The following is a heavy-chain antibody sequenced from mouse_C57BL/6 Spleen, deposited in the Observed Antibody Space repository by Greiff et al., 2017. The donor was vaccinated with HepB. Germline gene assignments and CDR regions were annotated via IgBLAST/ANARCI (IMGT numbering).Heavy chain of an antibody. D-gene: IGHD2-3*01. CDR2: IYPGSGST. CDR1: GYTFTSYW. CDR3: ASGRNDGYPQAWFAY. J-gene: IGHJ3*01. Sequence: VQLQQPGAELVKPGASVKMSCKASGYTFTSYWITWVKQRPGQGLEWIGDIYPGSGSTNYNEKFKSKATLTVDTSSSTAYMQLSSLTSEDSAVYYGASGRNDGYPQAWFAYWGQGTLVTVSA. V-gene: IGHV1-55*01.